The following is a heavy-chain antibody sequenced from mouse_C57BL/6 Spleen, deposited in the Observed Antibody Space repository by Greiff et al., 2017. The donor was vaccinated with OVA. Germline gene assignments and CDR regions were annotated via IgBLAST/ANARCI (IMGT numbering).Heavy chain of an antibody. V-gene: IGHV1-62-2*01. CDR3: ERHADTIYYDYYDAMDD. Sequence: VQLKESGAELVKPGASVKLSCKASGYTFTEYTIHWVKQRSGQGLEWIGWFYPGSGSIKYNEKFKDKATLTADKSSSTVYMELSRLTSEDSAVYCCERHADTIYYDYYDAMDDWGQGTSVTVSS. D-gene: IGHD2-4*01. J-gene: IGHJ4*01. CDR2: FYPGSGSI. CDR1: GYTFTEYT.